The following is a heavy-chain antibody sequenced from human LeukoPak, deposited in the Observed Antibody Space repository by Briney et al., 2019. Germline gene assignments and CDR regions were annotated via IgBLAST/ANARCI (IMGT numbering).Heavy chain of an antibody. V-gene: IGHV1-8*01. CDR2: MNPNSGKT. CDR3: ARGRQLLD. D-gene: IGHD1-7*01. CDR1: GYTFTSYD. J-gene: IGHJ4*02. Sequence: ASVKVSCKPSGYTFTSYDINWVRQATGQGLEWMGWMNPNSGKTGYAQKFQGRITMTRDTSISTAYMELSSLSSEDTAMYYCARGRQLLDWGQGTLVTVSS.